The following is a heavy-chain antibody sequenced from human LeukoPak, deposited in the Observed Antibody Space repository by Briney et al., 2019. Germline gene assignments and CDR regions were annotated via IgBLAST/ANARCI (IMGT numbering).Heavy chain of an antibody. Sequence: GGSLRLSCAASGFTFSSYAMSWVRQAPGKGLEWVSAISGSGGSTYYADSVKGRSTISRDNSKNTLYLQMNSLRAEDTALYYCAREGGYDLGYYFDYWGQGTLVTVSS. CDR3: AREGGYDLGYYFDY. CDR2: ISGSGGST. J-gene: IGHJ4*02. D-gene: IGHD5-12*01. CDR1: GFTFSSYA. V-gene: IGHV3-23*01.